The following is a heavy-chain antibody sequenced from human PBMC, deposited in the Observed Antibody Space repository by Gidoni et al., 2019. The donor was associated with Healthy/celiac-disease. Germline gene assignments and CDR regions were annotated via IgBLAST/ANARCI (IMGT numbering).Heavy chain of an antibody. CDR2: ISGSGGST. D-gene: IGHD2-2*01. CDR3: AKHGGDQLLDGMDV. Sequence: VQLLESGGGLVQPGGSLRLSCAASGFTFVSYAMSWVRQAPGKGMEWVSAISGSGGSTYYADSVKGRFTSSRDNAKNTLYLQMNSLRAEDTAVYYCAKHGGDQLLDGMDVWGQGTTGTVS. CDR1: GFTFVSYA. V-gene: IGHV3-23*01. J-gene: IGHJ6*02.